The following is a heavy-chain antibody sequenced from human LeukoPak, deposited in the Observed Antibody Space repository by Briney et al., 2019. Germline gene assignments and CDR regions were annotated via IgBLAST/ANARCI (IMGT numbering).Heavy chain of an antibody. Sequence: GASLRLSCAASGFTFSSYWMNWVRQAPGQGLVWVSRIASDGSSTTYADSVKGRFSISRDNAKNTLYLQMNSLRVEDTAVYYCARGRPHGNDYWGQGTLVTVSS. J-gene: IGHJ4*02. CDR1: GFTFSSYW. CDR3: ARGRPHGNDY. V-gene: IGHV3-74*01. CDR2: IASDGSST. D-gene: IGHD4-23*01.